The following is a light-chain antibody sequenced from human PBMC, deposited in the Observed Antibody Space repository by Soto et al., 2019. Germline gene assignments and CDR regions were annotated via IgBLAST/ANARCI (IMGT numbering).Light chain of an antibody. Sequence: QSALTQPASVSGSPGQSITISCTGTSSDIGGYNYVSWYQQHPGKAPKLMIYDVSDRPSGVSNRFSGSKSGNTASLTISGLRVEDEADYYCASYASSNTVLFGGGTKLTVL. V-gene: IGLV2-14*03. CDR1: SSDIGGYNY. CDR3: ASYASSNTVL. CDR2: DVS. J-gene: IGLJ2*01.